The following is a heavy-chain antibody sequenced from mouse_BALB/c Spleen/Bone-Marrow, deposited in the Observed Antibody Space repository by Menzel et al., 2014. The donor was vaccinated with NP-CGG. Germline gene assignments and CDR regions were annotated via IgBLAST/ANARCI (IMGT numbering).Heavy chain of an antibody. CDR3: VRRGYEYAMVY. CDR2: INPYNGGT. CDR1: DYSFTGYT. D-gene: IGHD2-14*01. Sequence: VHVKQSGPELVKPGASMKISCKASDYSFTGYTMNWVKQSHGKNLEWIGLINPYNGGTKYNQKFKGKATLTVDKSSNTAYMELLSLTSEDCAVYYCVRRGYEYAMVYWGQGTSLTLLS. V-gene: IGHV1-18*01. J-gene: IGHJ4*01.